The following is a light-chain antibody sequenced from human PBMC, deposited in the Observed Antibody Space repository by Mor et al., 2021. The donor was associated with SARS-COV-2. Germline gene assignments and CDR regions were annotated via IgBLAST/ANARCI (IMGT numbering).Light chain of an antibody. CDR3: SSYTSRTNWV. CDR2: EVS. V-gene: IGLV2-14*01. CDR1: DVGGYNY. J-gene: IGLJ3*02. Sequence: DVGGYNYVDWYQQHPGKAPRLMIYEVSNRPSGVSSRFSGSKSGNTASLTIAGLQAEDEADYHCSSYTSRTNWVLGGGTKLT.